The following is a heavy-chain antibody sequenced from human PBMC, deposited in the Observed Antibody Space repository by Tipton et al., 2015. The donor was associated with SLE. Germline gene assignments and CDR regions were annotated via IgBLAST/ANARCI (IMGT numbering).Heavy chain of an antibody. Sequence: TLSLTCAGYGGSFSGYSWSWIRQPQGKGLEWIGEINHSGSTNYNPSLKSRVSMSVDTSKNQFSLKLTSVTAADTAVYYCARDSQGYCSGGRCYAGGWFDPWGQGTLVTVSS. V-gene: IGHV4-34*10. CDR2: INHSGST. J-gene: IGHJ5*02. CDR3: ARDSQGYCSGGRCYAGGWFDP. D-gene: IGHD2-15*01. CDR1: GGSFSGYS.